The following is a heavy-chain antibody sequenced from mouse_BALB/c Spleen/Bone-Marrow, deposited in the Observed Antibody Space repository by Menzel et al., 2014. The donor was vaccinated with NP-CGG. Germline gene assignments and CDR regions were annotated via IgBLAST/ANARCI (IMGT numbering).Heavy chain of an antibody. CDR1: GYTFTSYW. Sequence: QVQLQQSGAELVKPGASVKLSCKASGYTFTSYWMHWVKQRPGQGLEWIGEINPSNGRTNYNEKFKSKATLTVAKSSSTAYMQLSSLTSEDSAVYYCARGGFDYWGQGTTLTVSS. CDR3: ARGGFDY. V-gene: IGHV1S81*02. J-gene: IGHJ2*01. CDR2: INPSNGRT.